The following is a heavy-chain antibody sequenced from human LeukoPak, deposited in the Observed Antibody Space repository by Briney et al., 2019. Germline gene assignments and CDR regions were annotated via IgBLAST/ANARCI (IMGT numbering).Heavy chain of an antibody. D-gene: IGHD1-14*01. J-gene: IGHJ5*02. Sequence: GGSLRLSCAATEFTFSNYAMNWVRQAPGKGLEWVSGISGGGGSTYYADSVKGRFTISRDNSKNTLYLQMDSLRAEDTALYYCAKGSGINHYHWIDPWGQGTLVTVSS. CDR1: EFTFSNYA. V-gene: IGHV3-23*01. CDR2: ISGGGGST. CDR3: AKGSGINHYHWIDP.